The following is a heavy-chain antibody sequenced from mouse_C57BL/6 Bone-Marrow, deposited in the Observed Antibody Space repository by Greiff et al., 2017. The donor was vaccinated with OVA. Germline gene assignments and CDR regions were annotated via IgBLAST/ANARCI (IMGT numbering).Heavy chain of an antibody. CDR2: INPNNGGT. J-gene: IGHJ2*01. V-gene: IGHV1-26*01. CDR1: GYTFTDYY. CDR3: ARRGDYELYFDY. D-gene: IGHD2-4*01. Sequence: EVQLQQSGPELVKPGASVKISCKASGYTFTDYYMNWVKQSPGKSLEWIGDINPNNGGTSYNQKFKGKATLTVDKSSSTAYMELRSLTSEDSAVYYCARRGDYELYFDYWGQGTTLTVSS.